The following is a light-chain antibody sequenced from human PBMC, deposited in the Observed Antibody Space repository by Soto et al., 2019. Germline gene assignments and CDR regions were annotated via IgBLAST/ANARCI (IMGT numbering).Light chain of an antibody. J-gene: IGKJ2*01. Sequence: EIVLTQSPGTLSLSPGERATLSCRASQSVSSGYLAWYQQKPGQAPRLLMSGASSRATGIPDRFSGSGSGTDFTLTISRLEPEDFAVYYCQQYGSSPPMDTGGQGTKLEIK. CDR2: GAS. CDR3: QQYGSSPPMDT. CDR1: QSVSSGY. V-gene: IGKV3-20*01.